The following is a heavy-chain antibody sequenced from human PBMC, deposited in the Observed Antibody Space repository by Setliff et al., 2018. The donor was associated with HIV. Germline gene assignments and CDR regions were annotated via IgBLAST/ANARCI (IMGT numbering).Heavy chain of an antibody. V-gene: IGHV4-39*02. CDR2: VHKSGNS. Sequence: SETLSLTCSVSGGSISVNNYYWAWVRQPPGKGLKWIGSVHKSGNSYYEPSLKRRATISVDTSENHFSLRLSSVTAADTAVYYCARLHYSNYYSSYIDVWGEGTMVTVSS. CDR1: GGSISVNNYY. J-gene: IGHJ6*03. CDR3: ARLHYSNYYSSYIDV. D-gene: IGHD4-4*01.